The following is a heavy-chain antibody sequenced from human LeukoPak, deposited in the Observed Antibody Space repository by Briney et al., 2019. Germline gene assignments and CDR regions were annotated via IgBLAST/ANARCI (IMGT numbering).Heavy chain of an antibody. D-gene: IGHD3-3*01. CDR3: ARIFDV. V-gene: IGHV4-61*08. J-gene: IGHJ2*01. CDR2: IFYNGKT. Sequence: SETLSLTCTLSGASFRSGGQYWGWIRLTPGKGLEWIGDIFYNGKTNYNPSLKSRVTISLDTSRSQFSLRLSSVTASDTGVYYCARIFDVWGRGTLVTVSS. CDR1: GASFRSGGQY.